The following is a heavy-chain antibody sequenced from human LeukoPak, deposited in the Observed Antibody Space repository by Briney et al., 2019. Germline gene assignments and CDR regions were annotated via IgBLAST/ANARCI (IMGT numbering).Heavy chain of an antibody. V-gene: IGHV3-73*01. CDR3: TRSGSVVVVVAATRHYYYGMDV. D-gene: IGHD2-15*01. J-gene: IGHJ6*04. CDR2: IRSKANSYAT. Sequence: AGGSLRLSCAASGFTFSGSAMHWVRQASGKGLEWVGRIRSKANSYATAYAASVKGRFTISRDDSKNTAYLQMNGLKTEDTAVYYCTRSGSVVVVVAATRHYYYGMDVWGKGTTVTVSS. CDR1: GFTFSGSA.